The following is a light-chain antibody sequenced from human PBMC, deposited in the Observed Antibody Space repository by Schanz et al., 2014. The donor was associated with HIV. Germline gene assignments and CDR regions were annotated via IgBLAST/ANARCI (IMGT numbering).Light chain of an antibody. CDR2: GNN. J-gene: IGLJ3*02. V-gene: IGLV1-40*01. CDR1: SSNIGAGYD. Sequence: QSVLTQPPSVSGAPGQRVTISCTGSSSNIGAGYDVHWYKQLPETAPKLLMFGNNNRPSGVPARFSGSKSGNTASLTVSGLQADDEADYYCSSYGGGDTLLFGGGTKLTVL. CDR3: SSYGGGDTLL.